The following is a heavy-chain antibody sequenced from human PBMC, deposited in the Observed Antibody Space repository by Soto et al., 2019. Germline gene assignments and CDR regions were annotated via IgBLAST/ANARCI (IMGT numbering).Heavy chain of an antibody. J-gene: IGHJ4*02. CDR1: CGSISSGGYS. CDR3: ARVYCTNGVCDTFDY. D-gene: IGHD2-8*01. Sequence: SGTLCLTGAFSCGSISSGGYSWIWIRQPPGKGLEWIGYIYHIGITYYNPSLKSRVTISVDRSKNQFSLKLSSVTAADTAVYYCARVYCTNGVCDTFDYWGQGTLVTVSS. CDR2: IYHIGIT. V-gene: IGHV4-30-2*01.